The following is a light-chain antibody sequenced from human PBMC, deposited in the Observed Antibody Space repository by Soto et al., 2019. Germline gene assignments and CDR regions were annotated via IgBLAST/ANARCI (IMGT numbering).Light chain of an antibody. Sequence: QSALTQPPSASGSPGQSVTISCTGTGSDVGGYNYVSWYQHHPGKAPKLMLYEVSTRPSGVPDRFSGSKSGNTASLTVSGLQAEDEADYYCSSYAGSNSYVVFGGGTKLTV. CDR2: EVS. CDR1: GSDVGGYNY. J-gene: IGLJ2*01. V-gene: IGLV2-8*01. CDR3: SSYAGSNSYVV.